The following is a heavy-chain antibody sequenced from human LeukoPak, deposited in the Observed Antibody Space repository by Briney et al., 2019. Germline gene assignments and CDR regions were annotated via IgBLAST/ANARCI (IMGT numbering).Heavy chain of an antibody. V-gene: IGHV3-23*03. Sequence: GGSLRLSCAASGFTFSSYAMSWVRQAPGKGLEWVSVIYSGGSTYYADSVKGRFTISRDNAKNSLYLQMNSLRAVDTAVYYCARVGYSSSWTRKINAFDIWGQGTMVTVSS. CDR2: IYSGGST. D-gene: IGHD6-13*01. J-gene: IGHJ3*02. CDR3: ARVGYSSSWTRKINAFDI. CDR1: GFTFSSYA.